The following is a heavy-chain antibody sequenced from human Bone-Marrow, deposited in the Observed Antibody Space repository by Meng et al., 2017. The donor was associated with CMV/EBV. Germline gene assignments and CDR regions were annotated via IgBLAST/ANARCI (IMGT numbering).Heavy chain of an antibody. D-gene: IGHD3-10*01. CDR3: ASLAMVRGVRLLYYYYGMDV. V-gene: IGHV1-2*02. CDR2: INPNSGGT. Sequence: ASVKVSCKASGYTFTGYYMHWVRQAPGQGLEWMGWINPNSGGTNYAQKFQGRVTMTRDTSISTAYMELNRLRSDDTAVYYCASLAMVRGVRLLYYYYGMDVWGQGTTVTVSS. J-gene: IGHJ6*02. CDR1: GYTFTGYY.